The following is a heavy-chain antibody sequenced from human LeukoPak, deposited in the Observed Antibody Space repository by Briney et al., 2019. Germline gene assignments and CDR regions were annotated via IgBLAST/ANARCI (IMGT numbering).Heavy chain of an antibody. CDR3: AKSVESEVTTNPYFDY. CDR1: GFTFRRYA. Sequence: PGGSLRLSCAASGFTFRRYAMSWVRQAPGKGLEWVSIISGSGGSTYYADSVKGRFTISRDNSKNTLVLQMNSLRAEDTAVYCCAKSVESEVTTNPYFDYWGQGTLVTVSS. V-gene: IGHV3-23*01. J-gene: IGHJ4*02. CDR2: ISGSGGST. D-gene: IGHD4-17*01.